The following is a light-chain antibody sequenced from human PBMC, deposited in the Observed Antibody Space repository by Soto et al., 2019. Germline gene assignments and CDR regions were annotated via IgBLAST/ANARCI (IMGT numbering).Light chain of an antibody. Sequence: QSALTQPPSASGSPGQSVTISCTGTSSDVGGYKYVSWFQQHPGEAPKLMIYDVSKRPSGVPDRFSGSKSGNTASLTVSGLHAEDEADYYCSSYAGSNYYVFGTGTKLTVL. J-gene: IGLJ1*01. V-gene: IGLV2-8*01. CDR1: SSDVGGYKY. CDR3: SSYAGSNYYV. CDR2: DVS.